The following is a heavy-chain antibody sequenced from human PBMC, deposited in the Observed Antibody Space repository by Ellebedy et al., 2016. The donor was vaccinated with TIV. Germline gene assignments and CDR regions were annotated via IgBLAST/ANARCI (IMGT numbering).Heavy chain of an antibody. CDR3: ARGGVSYSDY. Sequence: SETLSLTCTVSGASISSSSYYWGWIRQPPGKGLEWIGSIYYSGSTYYNPSLKSRVTISVDTSKNQFSLKLSSVTAADTAVYYCARGGVSYSDYWGQGTLVTVSS. D-gene: IGHD2-8*01. CDR2: IYYSGST. J-gene: IGHJ4*02. CDR1: GASISSSSYY. V-gene: IGHV4-39*07.